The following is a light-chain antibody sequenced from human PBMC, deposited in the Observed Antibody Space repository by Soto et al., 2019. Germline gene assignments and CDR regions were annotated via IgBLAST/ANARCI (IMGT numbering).Light chain of an antibody. J-gene: IGKJ4*01. Sequence: DIVMTQSPGSPAVSLGERASIHCKSSQSVLSSSNNKNYLAWYQQQAGQPPKLLIYWASTRESGVPDRISGSGSGTDFTLTISGLQTEDVAVYYCQQYYSSPLSFGGGTKVEIK. V-gene: IGKV4-1*01. CDR3: QQYYSSPLS. CDR1: QSVLSSSNNKNY. CDR2: WAS.